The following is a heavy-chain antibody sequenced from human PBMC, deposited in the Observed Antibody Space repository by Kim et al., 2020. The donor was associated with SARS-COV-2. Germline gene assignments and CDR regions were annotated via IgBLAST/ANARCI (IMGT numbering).Heavy chain of an antibody. J-gene: IGHJ6*03. CDR1: GFIFSSND. Sequence: GGSLRLSCEDSGFIFSSNDMSWVRQAPGKGLEWVSVIYSGGSTYYADSAMGRFTITRGNSTNTTYFQLNSLRADDTAVYYCWRQLGGYTYGAIVYMYVWG. D-gene: IGHD2-21*01. CDR2: IYSGGST. CDR3: WRQLGGYTYGAIVYMYV. V-gene: IGHV3-66*04.